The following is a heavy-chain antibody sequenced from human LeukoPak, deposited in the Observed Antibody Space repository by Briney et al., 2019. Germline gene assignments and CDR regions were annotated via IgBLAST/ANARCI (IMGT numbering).Heavy chain of an antibody. J-gene: IGHJ6*02. D-gene: IGHD6-13*01. Sequence: GSLSLSCAASGFTFSSYAMSWVRQAPGKGLEWIGYIYYSGSTNYNPSLKSRVTISVDTSKDQFSLKLSSVTAADTAVYYCARVDSSSWYVPNYYYYSMDVWGQGTTVTVSS. CDR1: GFTFSSYA. CDR3: ARVDSSSWYVPNYYYYSMDV. CDR2: IYYSGST. V-gene: IGHV4-59*01.